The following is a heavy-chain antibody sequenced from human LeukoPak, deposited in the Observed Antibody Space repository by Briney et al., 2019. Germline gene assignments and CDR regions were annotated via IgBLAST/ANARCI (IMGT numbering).Heavy chain of an antibody. CDR1: GFTFSSYA. J-gene: IGHJ4*02. D-gene: IGHD3-22*01. Sequence: PGRSLRLSCAASGFTFSSYAMHWVRKAPGKGLEWVAVISYDGSNKYYADSVKGRFTISRDNSKNTLYLQMTSLRAEDTAVYYCARALADYYDSSGDYYFDYWGQGTLVTVSS. CDR2: ISYDGSNK. CDR3: ARALADYYDSSGDYYFDY. V-gene: IGHV3-30-3*01.